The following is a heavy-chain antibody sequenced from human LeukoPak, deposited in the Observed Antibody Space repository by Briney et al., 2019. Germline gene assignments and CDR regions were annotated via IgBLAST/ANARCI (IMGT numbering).Heavy chain of an antibody. V-gene: IGHV4-30-4*07. CDR1: GGSITSGGYS. CDR2: IHDSGST. CDR3: ARVVAAAGNNWFDP. J-gene: IGHJ5*02. Sequence: AQTLSLTCAVSGGSITSGGYSWSWIRQTPGKGLEWIAYIHDSGSTYYNPSLKSRVSISIDASKNHFSLKLSSMTAADTAVYYCARVVAAAGNNWFDPWGQGTLVTVSS. D-gene: IGHD6-13*01.